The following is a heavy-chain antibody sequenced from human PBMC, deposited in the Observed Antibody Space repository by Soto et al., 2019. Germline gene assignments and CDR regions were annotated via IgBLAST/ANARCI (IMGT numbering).Heavy chain of an antibody. Sequence: QVQLVQSGAEVKKPGASVKVSCKASGYTFTSYGISWVRQAPGQGLEWMGWISAYNGNTNYAQKLQARVTMTPDTSTSTSYMERRSRRSDDTAVYYCARVTPLVDKGIKGIAVAGNYDTRNDYWGQGTLVTVSS. D-gene: IGHD6-19*01. CDR3: ARVTPLVDKGIKGIAVAGNYDTRNDY. V-gene: IGHV1-18*01. CDR2: ISAYNGNT. J-gene: IGHJ4*02. CDR1: GYTFTSYG.